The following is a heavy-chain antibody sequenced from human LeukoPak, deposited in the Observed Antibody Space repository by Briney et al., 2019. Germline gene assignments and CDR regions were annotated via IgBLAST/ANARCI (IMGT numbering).Heavy chain of an antibody. D-gene: IGHD6-13*01. CDR2: ISSSGSTI. CDR3: ARVLRTAVGLTYDDY. J-gene: IGHJ4*02. Sequence: GGSLRLSCAASGFTFSDYYMSWIRQAPGKGLEWVSYISSSGSTIYYADSVKGRFTISRDNAKNSLYLQMNSLRAEDTAVYYCARVLRTAVGLTYDDYWGQGTLVTVSS. CDR1: GFTFSDYY. V-gene: IGHV3-11*01.